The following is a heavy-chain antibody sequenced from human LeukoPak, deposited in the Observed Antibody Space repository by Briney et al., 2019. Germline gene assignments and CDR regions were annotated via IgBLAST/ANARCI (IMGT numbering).Heavy chain of an antibody. CDR2: TYYRAKGYN. D-gene: IGHD7-27*01. V-gene: IGHV6-1*01. CDR3: SRDPVWGSA. J-gene: IGHJ5*02. CDR1: GDSVSSKSAS. Sequence: SQTLSLTCAISGDSVSSKSASWNWIRQSPSRGLEWLGRTYYRAKGYNEYAVSVKSRITINPDTCKNQFSLQLNSVTPEDTAVYYCSRDPVWGSAWGQGTLVTVSS.